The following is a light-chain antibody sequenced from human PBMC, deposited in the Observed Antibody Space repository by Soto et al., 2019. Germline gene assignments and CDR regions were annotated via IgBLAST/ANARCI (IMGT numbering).Light chain of an antibody. CDR2: GAS. J-gene: IGKJ1*01. CDR1: QSISSW. CDR3: QQYNDWPT. V-gene: IGKV3-15*01. Sequence: MTQSPSTLSASVGDRVTITCRASQSISSWLAWYQQKPGQPPRLLIYGASTRATGVPARFSGSGSGTEFTLTINSLQSEDFVVYFCQQYNDWPTFGQGTKVDIK.